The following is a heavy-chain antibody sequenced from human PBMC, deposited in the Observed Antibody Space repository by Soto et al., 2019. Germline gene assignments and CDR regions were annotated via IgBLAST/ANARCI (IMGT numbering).Heavy chain of an antibody. CDR2: ISAYNGNT. Sequence: ASVKVSCKASGYTFTSYGISWVRQAPGQGLEWMGWISAYNGNTNYAQKLQGRVTMTTDTSTSTAYMELRSLRSDDTAVYYCARDPSAANYDILTGYWGWFDPWGQGTLVTVSS. CDR3: ARDPSAANYDILTGYWGWFDP. J-gene: IGHJ5*02. D-gene: IGHD3-9*01. V-gene: IGHV1-18*01. CDR1: GYTFTSYG.